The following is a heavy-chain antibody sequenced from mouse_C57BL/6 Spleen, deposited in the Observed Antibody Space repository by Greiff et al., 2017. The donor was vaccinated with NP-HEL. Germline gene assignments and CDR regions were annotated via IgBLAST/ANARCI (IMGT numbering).Heavy chain of an antibody. Sequence: EVKLMESEGGLVQPGSSMKLSCTASGFTFSDYYMAWVRQVPEKGLEWVANINYDGSSTYYLDSLKSRFIISRDNAKNILYLQMSSLKSEDTATYYCARWGYGNPFAYWGQGTLVTVSA. CDR2: INYDGSST. CDR3: ARWGYGNPFAY. V-gene: IGHV5-16*01. D-gene: IGHD2-1*01. CDR1: GFTFSDYY. J-gene: IGHJ3*01.